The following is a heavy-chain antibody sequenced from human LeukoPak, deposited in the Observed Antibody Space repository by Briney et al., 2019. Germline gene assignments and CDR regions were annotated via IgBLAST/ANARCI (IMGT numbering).Heavy chain of an antibody. CDR2: INPSGGST. CDR1: GYTFTSYY. CDR3: AQTRYSSGWYREYWFDP. J-gene: IGHJ5*02. V-gene: IGHV1-46*01. D-gene: IGHD6-19*01. Sequence: ASVKVSCKASGYTFTSYYMHWVRQAPGQGLEWMGIINPSGGSTSYAQKFQGRVTMTRDMSTSTVYMELSSLRSEDTAVYYCAQTRYSSGWYREYWFDPWGQGTLVTVSS.